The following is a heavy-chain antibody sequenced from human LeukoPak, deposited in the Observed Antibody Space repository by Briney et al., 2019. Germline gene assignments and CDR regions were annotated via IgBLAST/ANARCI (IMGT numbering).Heavy chain of an antibody. CDR3: ARAYTGSSRPSMIVVVSKAFDI. Sequence: GASVKVSCKASGGTFSNYSISWVRQAPGQGLEWMGRIIPLLNVPNYAQTFEGRVTITADKSTGTAYMELSRLKSEDTAVYYCARAYTGSSRPSMIVVVSKAFDIWGQGTMVTVSS. V-gene: IGHV1-69*04. J-gene: IGHJ3*02. CDR1: GGTFSNYS. CDR2: IIPLLNVP. D-gene: IGHD3-22*01.